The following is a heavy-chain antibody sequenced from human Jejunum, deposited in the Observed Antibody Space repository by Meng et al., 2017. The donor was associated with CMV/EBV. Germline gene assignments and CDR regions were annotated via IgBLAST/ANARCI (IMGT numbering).Heavy chain of an antibody. Sequence: VQVWESGGGLSQPGGSLGLACVVSGFSSYDFWADWVRQAPGKGPLWVSRIKSGGSNIKCADSVKGRFTISGDNAKNTVYLQMNNLRDEDTAVYYCLKLPPGYWGQGTLVTVSS. CDR2: IKSGGSNI. D-gene: IGHD2-21*01. J-gene: IGHJ4*02. CDR1: GFSSYDFW. CDR3: LKLPPGY. V-gene: IGHV3-74*01.